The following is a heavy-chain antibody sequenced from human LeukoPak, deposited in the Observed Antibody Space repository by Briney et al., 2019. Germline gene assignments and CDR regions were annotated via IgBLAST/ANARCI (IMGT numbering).Heavy chain of an antibody. CDR3: ARGRGVRGVIIRGSNWFDP. Sequence: GASVKVSCKASVYTFSNYGISWVRQATGPGLEWMGWMNPNSGNTGYAQKFQGRVTMTRNTSISTAYMERSSLRSEDTAVYYCARGRGVRGVIIRGSNWFDPWGQGTLVTVSS. CDR2: MNPNSGNT. D-gene: IGHD3-10*01. V-gene: IGHV1-8*02. CDR1: VYTFSNYG. J-gene: IGHJ5*02.